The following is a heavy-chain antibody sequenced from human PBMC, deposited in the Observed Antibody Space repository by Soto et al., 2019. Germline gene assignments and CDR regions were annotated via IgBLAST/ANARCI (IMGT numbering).Heavy chain of an antibody. CDR3: ARGIRTYYDFWSGYYNWFDP. J-gene: IGHJ5*02. CDR1: GDSVSSNSAA. CDR2: TSYRSKWYN. V-gene: IGHV6-1*01. Sequence: SQTLSLTCAISGDSVSSNSAAWNWIRQSPSRGLEWLGRTSYRSKWYNDYAVSVKSRITIDPDTSKNQFSLQLNSVTPEDTAVYYCARGIRTYYDFWSGYYNWFDPWGQGTMVTVSS. D-gene: IGHD3-3*01.